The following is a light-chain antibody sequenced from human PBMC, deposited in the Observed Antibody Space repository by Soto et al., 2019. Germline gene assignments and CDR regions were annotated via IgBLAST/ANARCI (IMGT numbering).Light chain of an antibody. V-gene: IGLV2-23*01. CDR2: QGG. J-gene: IGLJ1*01. CDR3: SSYAGSSTLFV. CDR1: NNDVGSYNL. Sequence: QSVLTQPTSVSGSPGQSITISCTGTNNDVGSYNLVSWYQQHPGKFPKLIIYQGGQRPSGVSSRFSGSKSGNTASLTISGLQAEDEAEYFCSSYAGSSTLFVFGTGTKVTVL.